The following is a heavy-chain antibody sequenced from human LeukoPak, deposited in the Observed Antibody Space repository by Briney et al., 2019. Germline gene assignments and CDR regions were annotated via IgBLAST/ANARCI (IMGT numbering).Heavy chain of an antibody. CDR1: GYTFTGYY. Sequence: ASVKVSCKAYGYTFTGYYMHWVRQAPGQGLEWMGWINPNSGYTNSAQRFEGRVTMTRDTSISTAYMELSSLRYEDTAVYYCARGEGYRVGAWWYFDNWGQGTQVTVSS. V-gene: IGHV1-2*02. CDR3: ARGEGYRVGAWWYFDN. D-gene: IGHD1-26*01. CDR2: INPNSGYT. J-gene: IGHJ4*02.